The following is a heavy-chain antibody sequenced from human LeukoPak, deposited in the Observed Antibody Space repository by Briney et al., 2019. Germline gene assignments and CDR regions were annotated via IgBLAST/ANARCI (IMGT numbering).Heavy chain of an antibody. Sequence: GGSLRLSCAASGFTFSCYTMSWVRQAPGKGLEWVSAISGSGGSTYYADSVKGRFTISRDNSKNTLYLQMNSLRAEDTAVYYCAKAESHSPFDYWGQGTLVTVSS. V-gene: IGHV3-23*01. D-gene: IGHD3-10*01. CDR3: AKAESHSPFDY. CDR2: ISGSGGST. J-gene: IGHJ4*02. CDR1: GFTFSCYT.